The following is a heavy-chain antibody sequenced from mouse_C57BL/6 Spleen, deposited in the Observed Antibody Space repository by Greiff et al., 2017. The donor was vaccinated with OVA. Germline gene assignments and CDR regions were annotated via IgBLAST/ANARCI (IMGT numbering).Heavy chain of an antibody. J-gene: IGHJ2*01. CDR1: GLTFSDYY. Sequence: DVMLVESGGGLVQPGGSRKLSGAASGLTFSDYYRYWVRQTPKKRLEWVAYISNGGGSTYYPDTVKGRFTISRDNAKTTLYLQMSRLKSEDTAMYYCARHETGYFDYWGQGTTLTVSS. V-gene: IGHV5-12*01. CDR2: ISNGGGST. CDR3: ARHETGYFDY.